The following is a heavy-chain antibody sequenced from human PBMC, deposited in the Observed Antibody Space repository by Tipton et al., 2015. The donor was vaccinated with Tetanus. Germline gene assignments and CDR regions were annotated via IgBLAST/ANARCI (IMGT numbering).Heavy chain of an antibody. CDR2: IYPGDSYS. D-gene: IGHD3-16*01. J-gene: IGHJ3*01. CDR3: ARPLTSVAFGGFAFGV. V-gene: IGHV5-51*01. Sequence: QSGAEVKQPGESLKISCKGSGYMFSSHWIGWVRQVPGKGLEWLGTIYPGDSYSTYSPSFEGQVTISVDSSLDTAYLQWSSLKASGTAIYYCARPLTSVAFGGFAFGVWGQGTLVTVSS. CDR1: GYMFSSHW.